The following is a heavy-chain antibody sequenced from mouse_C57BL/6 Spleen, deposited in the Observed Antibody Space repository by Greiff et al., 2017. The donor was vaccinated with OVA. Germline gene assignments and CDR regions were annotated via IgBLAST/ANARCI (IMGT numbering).Heavy chain of an antibody. V-gene: IGHV1-64*01. CDR2: IHPNSGST. CDR1: GYTFTSYW. Sequence: VQLQQSGAELVKPGASVKLSCKASGYTFTSYWMHWVKQRPGQGLEWIGMIHPNSGSTNYNEKFKSKATLTVDKSSSTAYMQLSSLTSDDSAVYYCATNPWFAYWGQGTLVTVSA. CDR3: ATNPWFAY. D-gene: IGHD4-1*01. J-gene: IGHJ3*01.